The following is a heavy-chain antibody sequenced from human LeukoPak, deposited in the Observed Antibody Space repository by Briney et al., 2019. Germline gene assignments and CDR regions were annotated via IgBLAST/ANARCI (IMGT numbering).Heavy chain of an antibody. D-gene: IGHD6-13*01. CDR3: ARGEIVAAAGTGWFDP. CDR1: GGSVSSSSSY. J-gene: IGHJ5*02. CDR2: IYYSGST. Sequence: PSETLSLTCTVSGGSVSSSSSYWAWIRQPQGKGLEWIGSIYYSGSTYYNSSLKSRVTISVDTSKNHLSLRLISVTAADTAVYYCARGEIVAAAGTGWFDPWGQGTLVTVSS. V-gene: IGHV4-39*02.